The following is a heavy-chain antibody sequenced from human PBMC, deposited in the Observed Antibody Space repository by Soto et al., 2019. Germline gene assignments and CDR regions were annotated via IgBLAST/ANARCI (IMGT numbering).Heavy chain of an antibody. CDR3: ARELGFCSSTSRYRPDSFDY. D-gene: IGHD2-2*01. J-gene: IGHJ4*02. V-gene: IGHV4-39*02. Sequence: PSETLSLTCTVSGGSISSSSYYWGWIRQPPGKGLEWIGSIYYSGSTYYNPSLKSRVTISVDTSRNQFSLKLSSVTAADTAVYNCARELGFCSSTSRYRPDSFDYSGQGTLVTVSS. CDR1: GGSISSSSYY. CDR2: IYYSGST.